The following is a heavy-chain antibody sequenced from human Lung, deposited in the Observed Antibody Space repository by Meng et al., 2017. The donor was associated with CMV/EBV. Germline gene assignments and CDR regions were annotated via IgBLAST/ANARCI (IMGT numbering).Heavy chain of an antibody. CDR3: AREDSGSFTRYNWFDP. CDR2: IRQDGSDK. J-gene: IGHJ5*02. CDR1: GFIFPAFS. V-gene: IGHV3-7*01. Sequence: ESLKISCAASGFIFPAFSMSWVRQAPGKGLEWVANIRQDGSDKYYVDSVKGRFTISRDNVRNSLFLHMNSLRAEDTAVYYCAREDSGSFTRYNWFDPWGHGTLVTVSS. D-gene: IGHD1-26*01.